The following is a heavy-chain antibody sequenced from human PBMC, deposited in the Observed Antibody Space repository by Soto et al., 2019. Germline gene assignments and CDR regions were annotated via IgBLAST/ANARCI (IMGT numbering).Heavy chain of an antibody. J-gene: IGHJ4*02. D-gene: IGHD1-20*01. V-gene: IGHV3-7*01. CDR1: GFTFSTYF. Sequence: EVQLVESGGGLVQPGGSLRLSCAASGFTFSTYFMTWVRQAPGKGLEWVATIKPDGSERWYVDSVKGRFTISRDNAKNSLYLEINSLRAEDTAVYFCASDLNWQNFWGQGSLVAVSS. CDR3: ASDLNWQNF. CDR2: IKPDGSER.